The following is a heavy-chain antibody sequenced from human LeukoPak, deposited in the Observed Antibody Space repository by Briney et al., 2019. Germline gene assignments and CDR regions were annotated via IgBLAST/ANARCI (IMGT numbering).Heavy chain of an antibody. CDR1: GFKVSSNY. D-gene: IGHD4-17*01. Sequence: PGGSLRLSCAASGFKVSSNYMSWVRQAPGKGLEWVSFIYDGGTTYYADSVKGRFTISRDNSKNTLYLQVDSLTAEDTAVYYCARVNYGGAFDIWGQGTMVTVSS. J-gene: IGHJ3*02. CDR3: ARVNYGGAFDI. CDR2: IYDGGTT. V-gene: IGHV3-53*01.